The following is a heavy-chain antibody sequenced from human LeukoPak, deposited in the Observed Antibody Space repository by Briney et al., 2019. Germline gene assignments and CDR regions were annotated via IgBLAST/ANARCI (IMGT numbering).Heavy chain of an antibody. V-gene: IGHV1-2*02. CDR2: INPNSGGT. CDR1: GYSFTGYY. J-gene: IGHJ4*02. Sequence: ASVKVSCKASGYSFTGYYMHWVRQAPGQGLEWMGWINPNSGGTNYAQKFQGRVTMTRDTSISTAYMELSRLRSDDTAVYYCATGTVSSSWLGIFDFWGQGTLVTVSS. CDR3: ATGTVSSSWLGIFDF. D-gene: IGHD6-13*01.